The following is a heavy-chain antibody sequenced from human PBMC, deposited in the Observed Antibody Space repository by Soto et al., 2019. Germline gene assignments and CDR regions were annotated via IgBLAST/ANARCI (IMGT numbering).Heavy chain of an antibody. CDR2: ISAYNGNT. V-gene: IGHV1-18*04. Sequence: ASVKVSCTASGYTFTSYGIRWVRQAPGQGLEWMGWISAYNGNTNYAQKLQGRVTMTTDTSTSTAYMELRSLRSDDTAVYYCARGNTAMVTPYYGMDVWGQGTTVTVSS. CDR1: GYTFTSYG. CDR3: ARGNTAMVTPYYGMDV. D-gene: IGHD5-18*01. J-gene: IGHJ6*02.